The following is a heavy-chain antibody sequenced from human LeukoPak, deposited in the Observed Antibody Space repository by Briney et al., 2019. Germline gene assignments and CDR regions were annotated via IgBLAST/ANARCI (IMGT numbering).Heavy chain of an antibody. J-gene: IGHJ4*02. D-gene: IGHD6-13*01. V-gene: IGHV4-59*08. CDR1: GGSISSYY. CDR3: ARGYSLLFDY. CDR2: IYYSGST. Sequence: SETLSLTCTVSGGSISSYYWSWIRQPPGKGLEWIGYIYYSGSTNYNPSLKSRVTISVDTSKNQFSLKLSSVTAADTAVYYCARGYSLLFDYWGQGTLVTVSS.